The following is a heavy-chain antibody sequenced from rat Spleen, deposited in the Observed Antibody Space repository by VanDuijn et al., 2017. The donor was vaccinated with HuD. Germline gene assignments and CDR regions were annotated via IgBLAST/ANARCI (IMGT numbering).Heavy chain of an antibody. V-gene: IGHV5S10*01. J-gene: IGHJ4*01. CDR3: TTGTTVAGVDA. CDR2: IIYDGSRT. CDR1: GFTFSNFP. D-gene: IGHD1-1*01. Sequence: EVQLVESGGGLVQPGRSLKLSCTASGFTFSNFPMAWVRQAPKKGLEWIATIIYDGSRTYYRDSVKGRFTISRDNAKSSLYLQMDSLRSEDTATYYCTTGTTVAGVDAWGQGASVTVSS.